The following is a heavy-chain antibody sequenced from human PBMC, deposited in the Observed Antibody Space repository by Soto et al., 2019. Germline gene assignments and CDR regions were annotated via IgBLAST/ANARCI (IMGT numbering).Heavy chain of an antibody. CDR1: GFTFSSYG. Sequence: PGGSLRLSCAASGFTFSSYGMHWVRQAPGKGLEWVAVISYDGSNKYYADSVKGRFTISRDNSKNTLYLQMNSLRAEDTAVYYCARLGELSSDFDYWGQGTLVTVSS. D-gene: IGHD3-16*02. J-gene: IGHJ4*02. CDR3: ARLGELSSDFDY. CDR2: ISYDGSNK. V-gene: IGHV3-30*03.